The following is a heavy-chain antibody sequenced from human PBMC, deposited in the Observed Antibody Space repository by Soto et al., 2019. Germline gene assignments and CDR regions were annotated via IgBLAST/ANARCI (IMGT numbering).Heavy chain of an antibody. D-gene: IGHD3-10*01. V-gene: IGHV3-13*01. J-gene: IGHJ6*02. CDR3: ARGPGSPRYYNGMDV. CDR2: IGIGGDT. Sequence: EVQLVESGGGLVQPGGSLRLSCAASGFTLSNHDMYWVRQGKGKGLEWVSAIGIGGDTYYPGSVKGRFTISRQNANNSLYLQMNNLRAGDTAVYYCARGPGSPRYYNGMDVWGQGTTVSVSS. CDR1: GFTLSNHD.